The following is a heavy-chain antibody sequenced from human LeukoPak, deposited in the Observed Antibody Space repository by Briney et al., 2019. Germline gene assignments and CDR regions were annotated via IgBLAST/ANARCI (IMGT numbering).Heavy chain of an antibody. CDR3: ARSYWGRRGYSYGYFVSNFDY. CDR1: GYTFTSYA. V-gene: IGHV7-4-1*02. CDR2: INTNTGNP. Sequence: ASVKVSCKASGYTFTSYAMNWVRQAPGQGLEWVGWINTNTGNPTYAQGFTGRFVFSLDTSVSTAYLQISSLKAEDTAVYYCARSYWGRRGYSYGYFVSNFDYWGQGTLVTVSS. D-gene: IGHD5-18*01. J-gene: IGHJ4*02.